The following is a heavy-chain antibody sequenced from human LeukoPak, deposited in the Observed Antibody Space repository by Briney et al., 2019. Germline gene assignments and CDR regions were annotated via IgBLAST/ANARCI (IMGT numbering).Heavy chain of an antibody. V-gene: IGHV3-23*01. Sequence: TGGSLRLSCAASGFTFSSYAMTWVRQALGKGLQWVSAISSSGGSTYYADSVKGRFTISRDNSKSTLFPQMNSLRAEDTAVYYCAKDSFRSSSGVDPWGQGTLVTVSS. CDR2: ISSSGGST. J-gene: IGHJ5*02. CDR1: GFTFSSYA. CDR3: AKDSFRSSSGVDP. D-gene: IGHD6-19*01.